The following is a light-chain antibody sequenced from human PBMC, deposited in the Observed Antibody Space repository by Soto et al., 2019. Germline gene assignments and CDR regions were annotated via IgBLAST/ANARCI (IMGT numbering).Light chain of an antibody. CDR2: DVS. J-gene: IGLJ1*01. V-gene: IGLV2-14*01. Sequence: QSVLTQPASVSGSPGQSITISCTGTSSDVGGYNYVSWYQQHPGKAPKLMIYDVSNRPSGVSNRFSGSKSGNTAYLTISGLQAEDEAAYYCSSYTSSSTLEVFGTGTKLTVL. CDR3: SSYTSSSTLEV. CDR1: SSDVGGYNY.